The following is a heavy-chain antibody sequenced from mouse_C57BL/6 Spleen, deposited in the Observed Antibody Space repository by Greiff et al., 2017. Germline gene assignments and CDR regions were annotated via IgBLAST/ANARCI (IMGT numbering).Heavy chain of an antibody. D-gene: IGHD1-1*01. CDR3: AREGSSGLYFDV. Sequence: QVQLKQPGAELVMPGASVKLSCKASGYTFTSYWMHWVKQRPGQGLEWIGEIDPSDSYTNYNQKFKGKSTLTVDKSSSTAYMQLSSLTSEDSAVYYCAREGSSGLYFDVWGTGTTVTVSS. V-gene: IGHV1-69*01. CDR2: IDPSDSYT. CDR1: GYTFTSYW. J-gene: IGHJ1*03.